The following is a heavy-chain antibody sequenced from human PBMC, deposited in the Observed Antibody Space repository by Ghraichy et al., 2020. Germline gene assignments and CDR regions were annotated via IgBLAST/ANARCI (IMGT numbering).Heavy chain of an antibody. CDR3: AKEVHSGSYWHYFDY. J-gene: IGHJ4*02. Sequence: GGSLRLSCVASGFTFSSYAMSWVRQAPGKGLEWVSGISGSGGNTYYADSVKGRFTISRDNSKNTLYLQMNSLRGEDTAVYYCAKEVHSGSYWHYFDYWGQGTLVTVSS. CDR2: ISGSGGNT. D-gene: IGHD1-26*01. V-gene: IGHV3-23*01. CDR1: GFTFSSYA.